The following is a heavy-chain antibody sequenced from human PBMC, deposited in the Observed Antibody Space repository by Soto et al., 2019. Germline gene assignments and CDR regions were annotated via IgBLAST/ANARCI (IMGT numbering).Heavy chain of an antibody. CDR1: GGSISTDHYH. CDR3: VREDDGGDRDYCVLDV. Sequence: QVQLQESGPGLVRPSQTLSLTCTVSGGSISTDHYHWTWIRQTPGKGLECIGYIHYSGSIHFNPSLTRRVSMSVDTSKILFSLKLRSWTAADTVVYFCVREDDGGDRDYCVLDVWGQETTVTVSS. CDR2: IHYSGSI. V-gene: IGHV4-30-4*01. D-gene: IGHD2-21*02. J-gene: IGHJ6*02.